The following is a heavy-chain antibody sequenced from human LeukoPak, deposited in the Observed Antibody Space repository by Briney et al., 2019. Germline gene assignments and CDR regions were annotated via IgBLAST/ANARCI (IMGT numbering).Heavy chain of an antibody. D-gene: IGHD3-10*01. V-gene: IGHV4-39*02. CDR2: VYYVGNA. CDR3: ATHDEGSYFET. J-gene: IGHJ5*02. Sequence: SETLSLTCTVSGGSVRSSRPYWGWIRQSPGKGLEWIVSVYYVGNAYYRPSLLSRATISIDTSKTHISLRLTSVTATDTGIYYCATHDEGSYFETWGQGALVTVSS. CDR1: GGSVRSSRPY.